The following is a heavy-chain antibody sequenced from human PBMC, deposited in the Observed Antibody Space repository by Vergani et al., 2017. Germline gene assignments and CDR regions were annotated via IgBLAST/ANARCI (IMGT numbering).Heavy chain of an antibody. CDR1: GGSISSYY. CDR2: IYYSGST. J-gene: IGHJ5*02. V-gene: IGHV4-59*01. Sequence: QVQLQESGPGLVKPSETLSLTCTVSGGSISSYYWSWIRQPPGNGLEWIGYIYYSGSTNYNPSLKSRVTISVDTSKNQFSLKLSSVTAADTAVYYCARDGPLGYWSSTSCAIGFDPWGQGTLVTVSS. D-gene: IGHD2-2*01. CDR3: ARDGPLGYWSSTSCAIGFDP.